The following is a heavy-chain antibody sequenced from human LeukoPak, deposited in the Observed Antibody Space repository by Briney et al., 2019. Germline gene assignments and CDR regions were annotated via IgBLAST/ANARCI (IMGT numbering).Heavy chain of an antibody. V-gene: IGHV1-2*06. Sequence: ASVTVSCKASGYIFTDYYIHWVRQAPGQGPEWMGRINPNSGDTDSAQKFQGRVTMTRVTSITTVYMEMRRLTSDDTAVYYCARVAYGNNATPFDHWGQGTLVIDSS. CDR2: INPNSGDT. J-gene: IGHJ4*02. CDR3: ARVAYGNNATPFDH. D-gene: IGHD4-11*01. CDR1: GYIFTDYY.